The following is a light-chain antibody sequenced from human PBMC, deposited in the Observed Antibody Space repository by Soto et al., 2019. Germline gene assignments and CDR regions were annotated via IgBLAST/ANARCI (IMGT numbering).Light chain of an antibody. V-gene: IGKV3-11*01. Sequence: EIVITQSPATLSVSPGERATLSCRASQSVSSYLAWYQQKPGQAPRLLIYDASNRANGIPARFSGSGSGTDLTLTISSLEPEDFAFYDCQQRSNWPTLTFGGGTKVDIK. J-gene: IGKJ4*01. CDR1: QSVSSY. CDR3: QQRSNWPTLT. CDR2: DAS.